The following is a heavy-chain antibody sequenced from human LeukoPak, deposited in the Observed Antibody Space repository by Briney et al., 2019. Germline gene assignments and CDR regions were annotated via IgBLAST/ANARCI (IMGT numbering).Heavy chain of an antibody. CDR1: GGTFSSYA. J-gene: IGHJ1*01. Sequence: ASVTLSCKASGGTFSSYAISWVRQAPGQGLEWMGGIIPIFGTENYAQKFQGRVTITTDESTSTAYMELSSLRSEDTAVYYCARGGLGYCSSTSCTEYFQHWGQGTLVTVSS. D-gene: IGHD2-2*01. CDR2: IIPIFGTE. V-gene: IGHV1-69*05. CDR3: ARGGLGYCSSTSCTEYFQH.